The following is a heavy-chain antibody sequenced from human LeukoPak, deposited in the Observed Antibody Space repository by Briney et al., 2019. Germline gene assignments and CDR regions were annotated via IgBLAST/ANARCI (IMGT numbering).Heavy chain of an antibody. Sequence: GGSLRLSCAASGFTFSSYAMYWVRQAPGKGLEWVANIHQDGSEKYHVDSVKGRFTISRDNANNLLFLQMHSLRAEDTAVYYCAKGEGGYSSWGQGTLVTVSS. CDR3: AKGEGGYSS. J-gene: IGHJ5*02. CDR2: IHQDGSEK. V-gene: IGHV3-7*01. CDR1: GFTFSSYA. D-gene: IGHD4-23*01.